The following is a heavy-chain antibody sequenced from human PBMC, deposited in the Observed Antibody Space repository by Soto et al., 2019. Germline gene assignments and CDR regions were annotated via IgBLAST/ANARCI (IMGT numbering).Heavy chain of an antibody. CDR2: IYYSGST. CDR3: ARRAGSGGSWPDY. Sequence: SETLSLTCTVSGGSISSSSYYWGWIRQPPGKGLEWIGSIYYSGSTYYNPSLKSRVTISVDTSKNQFSLKLSSVTAADTAVYYCARRAGSGGSWPDYWGQGTLVTVSS. CDR1: GGSISSSSYY. J-gene: IGHJ4*02. D-gene: IGHD2-15*01. V-gene: IGHV4-39*01.